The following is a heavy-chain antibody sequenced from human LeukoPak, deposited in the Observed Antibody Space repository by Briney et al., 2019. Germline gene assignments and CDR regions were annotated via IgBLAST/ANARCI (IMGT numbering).Heavy chain of an antibody. J-gene: IGHJ4*02. D-gene: IGHD4/OR15-4a*01. CDR1: GYTFTSYY. CDR2: INPSGGST. CDR3: ASSVPGAKSK. Sequence: ASVKVSCKASGYTFTSYYMHWVRQAPGQGLEWMGIINPSGGSTSYAQEFQGRVTMTRDTSTSTVYMELSSLRSEDTAVYYCASSVPGAKSKWGQGTLVTVSS. V-gene: IGHV1-46*01.